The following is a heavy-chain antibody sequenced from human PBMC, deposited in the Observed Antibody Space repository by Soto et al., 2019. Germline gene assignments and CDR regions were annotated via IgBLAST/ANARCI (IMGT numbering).Heavy chain of an antibody. J-gene: IGHJ4*02. D-gene: IGHD3-3*01. CDR2: ISFDGNSL. CDR1: QFSFRSYA. Sequence: GGSLRLSCAASQFSFRSYAMHWIRQSPGKGLEWVAVISFDGNSLHYADSVRDRFTISRDNSKNTLYLQMNNLRPEDTAVYYCARTFATVTYYFDYWGQGTVVTVSS. V-gene: IGHV3-30-3*01. CDR3: ARTFATVTYYFDY.